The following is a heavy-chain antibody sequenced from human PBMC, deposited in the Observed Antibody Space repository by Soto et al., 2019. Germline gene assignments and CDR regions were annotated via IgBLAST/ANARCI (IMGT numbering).Heavy chain of an antibody. CDR1: GVNFPRYR. Sequence: GWSQRLFSAASGVNFPRYRMSWVRQAPGNSLEWLVTIKPDASEKKYVDSVKGRFTMSRDNAKNSVYLQMDSVRTEDTAVYYCARGSGYGAGNSVNHYIDYWGHGTLVTVSS. CDR2: IKPDASEK. V-gene: IGHV3-7*01. D-gene: IGHD3-10*01. CDR3: ARGSGYGAGNSVNHYIDY. J-gene: IGHJ4*01.